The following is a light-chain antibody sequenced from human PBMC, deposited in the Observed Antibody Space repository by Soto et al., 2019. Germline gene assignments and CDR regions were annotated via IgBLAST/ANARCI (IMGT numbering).Light chain of an antibody. CDR3: ASWDDSVNGWV. CDR1: SSNIGSDT. Sequence: QSVLTQPPSASGTPGQTVTISCSESSSNIGSDTVNWYQQFPGTAPKLLIYNHDQRPSGVPDRFSGSKSGTSASLAISGLQSEDEADYHCASWDDSVNGWVFGGGTKLTVL. J-gene: IGLJ3*02. CDR2: NHD. V-gene: IGLV1-44*01.